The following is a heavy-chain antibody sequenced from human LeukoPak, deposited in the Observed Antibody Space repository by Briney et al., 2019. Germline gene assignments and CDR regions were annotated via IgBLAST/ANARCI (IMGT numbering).Heavy chain of an antibody. CDR1: GFTFSNYW. J-gene: IGHJ6*03. Sequence: GGSLRLSCAASGFTFSNYWMHWVRQAPGKGLVWVSRINSDGSSTIYADSVKGRFTISRYNAKNTLYMQMKSLSAEDTAVYYCARVSSGSYFGYYYYYMDVWGKGTTVTVSS. CDR2: INSDGSST. V-gene: IGHV3-74*01. CDR3: ARVSSGSYFGYYYYYMDV. D-gene: IGHD1-26*01.